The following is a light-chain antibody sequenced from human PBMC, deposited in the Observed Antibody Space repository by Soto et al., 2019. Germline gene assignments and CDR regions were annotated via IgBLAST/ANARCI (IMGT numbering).Light chain of an antibody. CDR1: SSNLGAGYD. Sequence: QSVLTQPPSVSGTPGQRVSISCTGTSSNLGAGYDVHWYQQLPGAAPRLLIFGNNVRPSGVPDRFSGSKSGTSASLAITGRQAEDEAVYHCHSYVGSLATSVFGAGTKLTVL. J-gene: IGLJ3*02. CDR2: GNN. CDR3: HSYVGSLATSV. V-gene: IGLV1-40*01.